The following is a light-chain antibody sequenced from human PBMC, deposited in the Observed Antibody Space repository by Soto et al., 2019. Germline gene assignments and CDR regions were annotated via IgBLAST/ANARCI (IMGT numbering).Light chain of an antibody. V-gene: IGKV3-15*01. J-gene: IGKJ4*01. CDR3: QQYNNWPLT. CDR1: QSVGNR. Sequence: EVVMTQSPATLPVSPGERATLSCRASQSVGNRLAWYQQKPGQAPRLLIYDASTGATGLPARFSGSGSGTEFTLIISSLQSEDFAVYYCQQYNNWPLTFGGGTKVEIK. CDR2: DAS.